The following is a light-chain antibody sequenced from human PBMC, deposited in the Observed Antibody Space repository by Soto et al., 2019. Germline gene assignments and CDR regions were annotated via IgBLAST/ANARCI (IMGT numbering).Light chain of an antibody. CDR1: SSDIGGYNY. CDR3: SSYTSSSSL. CDR2: DVS. Sequence: QSVLTQPASVSGSPGQSITISCTGTSSDIGGYNYVSWYQQHPGKAPKFMIYDVSNRPSGVSNRFSGSKSGNTASLTISGLQAEDEADYYCSSYTSSSSLFGGGTKLTVL. V-gene: IGLV2-14*03. J-gene: IGLJ2*01.